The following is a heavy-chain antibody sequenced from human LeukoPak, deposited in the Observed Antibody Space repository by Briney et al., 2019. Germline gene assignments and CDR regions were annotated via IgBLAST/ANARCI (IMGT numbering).Heavy chain of an antibody. J-gene: IGHJ4*02. CDR1: GFIFGDYA. D-gene: IGHD3-10*01. CDR2: ISWNSDTI. Sequence: GRSLRLSCAAAGFIFGDYAMHWVRQAPGKGLEWVSGISWNSDTIGYAASVKGRFTNSRDTAKNSLYLQMNSLRPEDTALYYCAKVVVLGSFYRSPYFAYWGQGTLVTVSS. CDR3: AKVVVLGSFYRSPYFAY. V-gene: IGHV3-9*01.